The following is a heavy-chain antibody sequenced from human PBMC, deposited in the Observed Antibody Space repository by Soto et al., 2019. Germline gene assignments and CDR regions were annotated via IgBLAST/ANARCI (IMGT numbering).Heavy chain of an antibody. V-gene: IGHV5-10-1*01. J-gene: IGHJ4*02. CDR1: GYSFTSYW. Sequence: PGESLKISCNGSGYSFTSYWISWVRQMPGKGLEWMGRIDPSDSYTNYSPSFQGHVTISADKSISTAYLQWSSLKASDTAMYYCARSVDRTSITIFGVVIPDYWGQGTLVTVSS. CDR2: IDPSDSYT. D-gene: IGHD3-3*01. CDR3: ARSVDRTSITIFGVVIPDY.